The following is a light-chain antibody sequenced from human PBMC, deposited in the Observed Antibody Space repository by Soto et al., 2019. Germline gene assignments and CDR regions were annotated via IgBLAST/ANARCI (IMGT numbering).Light chain of an antibody. CDR3: SSYTSSSIVV. CDR2: DVS. V-gene: IGLV2-14*01. Sequence: QSALTQPASVSGSPGQSITISCTGTSSDVGGYNYVSWYQQHPGKAPKLMIYDVSNRPSGVSNRFSGSKSDNTASLTISGLQAEDEADYYCSSYTSSSIVVFGGGTKVTVL. J-gene: IGLJ2*01. CDR1: SSDVGGYNY.